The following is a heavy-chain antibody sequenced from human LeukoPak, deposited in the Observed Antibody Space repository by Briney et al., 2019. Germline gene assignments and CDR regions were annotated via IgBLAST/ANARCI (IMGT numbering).Heavy chain of an antibody. CDR2: ISAYNGNT. V-gene: IGHV1-18*01. D-gene: IGHD3-9*01. J-gene: IGHJ4*02. CDR1: GYTFTRYG. CDR3: ARDDDILTGYIYFDC. Sequence: ASVKVSCKASGYTFTRYGISWVRHAPGKGLEWMGWISAYNGNTNYAQKLQGRVTMTTDTSTSTAYMELRSLRSDDTAVYYCARDDDILTGYIYFDCWGQGTLVTVSS.